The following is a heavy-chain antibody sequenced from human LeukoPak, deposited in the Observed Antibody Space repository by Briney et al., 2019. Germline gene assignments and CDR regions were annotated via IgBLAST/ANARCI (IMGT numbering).Heavy chain of an antibody. CDR1: GFTFTSYW. CDR2: IKEDGSEK. D-gene: IGHD4-23*01. CDR3: ARQGSDYGGNFGIYYFDY. J-gene: IGHJ4*02. V-gene: IGHV3-7*01. Sequence: GGSLRLSCGASGFTFTSYWMSWVRQAPGKGLEWVANIKEDGSEKYYVDSVKGRFTISRDSAKRSLYLQMNSLRAEDTAVYYCARQGSDYGGNFGIYYFDYWGQGTLVTVSS.